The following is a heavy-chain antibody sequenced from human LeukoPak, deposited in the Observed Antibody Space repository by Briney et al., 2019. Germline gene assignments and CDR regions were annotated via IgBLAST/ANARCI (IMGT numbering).Heavy chain of an antibody. CDR2: INPNSAGT. V-gene: IGHV1-2*02. D-gene: IGHD5-18*01. Sequence: ASVKASCKASGYTFTGYYLHWVRQAPGQGLEWMGWINPNSAGTNYAQKFQGRVTMTGDTSISTAYMELSRLSSDDTAIYYCAGRPDTAMVAIFDYWGQGTLVTVSS. CDR3: AGRPDTAMVAIFDY. J-gene: IGHJ4*02. CDR1: GYTFTGYY.